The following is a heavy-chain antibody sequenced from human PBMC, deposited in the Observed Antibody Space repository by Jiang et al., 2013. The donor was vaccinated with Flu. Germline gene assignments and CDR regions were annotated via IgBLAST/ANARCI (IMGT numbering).Heavy chain of an antibody. CDR2: INPNSGGT. CDR3: ARDLRPSQWLAGNWFDP. D-gene: IGHD6-19*01. Sequence: GAEVKKPGASVKVSCKASGYTFTGYYMHWVRQAPGQGLEWMGWINPNSGGTNYAQKFQGRVTMTRDTSISTAYMELSRLRSDDTAVYYCARDLRPSQWLAGNWFDPWGQGTLVTVSS. V-gene: IGHV1-2*02. J-gene: IGHJ5*02. CDR1: GYTFTGYY.